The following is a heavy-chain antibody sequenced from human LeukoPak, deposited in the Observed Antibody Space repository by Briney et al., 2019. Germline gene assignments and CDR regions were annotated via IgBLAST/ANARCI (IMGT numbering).Heavy chain of an antibody. V-gene: IGHV3-74*03. D-gene: IGHD6-13*01. CDR2: ISPDGSTT. Sequence: PGGSLRLSCAASGFTFSRCWMHWVRQAPGKGLMWVSRISPDGSTTLYADSVKGRFTISRDNAKNTLYLQMNSLGAEDTAVYYCTTVLSSNRYNLCYYWGQGTLVTVSS. CDR3: TTVLSSNRYNLCYY. J-gene: IGHJ4*02. CDR1: GFTFSRCW.